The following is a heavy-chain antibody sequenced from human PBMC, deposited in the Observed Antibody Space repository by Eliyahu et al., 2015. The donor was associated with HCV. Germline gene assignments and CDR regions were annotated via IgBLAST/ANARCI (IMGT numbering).Heavy chain of an antibody. Sequence: LVQPGGSLRLSCAASRLTFSNYNMNWVRQAPGKGLEWVSFISSSSTTIYYADSVKGRFSISRDNAKNSLSLQMNNLRAEDTAVYYCARDRGGGDCFDYWGQGTLVTVSS. CDR2: ISSSSTTI. V-gene: IGHV3-48*01. J-gene: IGHJ4*02. D-gene: IGHD2-21*01. CDR1: RLTFSNYN. CDR3: ARDRGGGDCFDY.